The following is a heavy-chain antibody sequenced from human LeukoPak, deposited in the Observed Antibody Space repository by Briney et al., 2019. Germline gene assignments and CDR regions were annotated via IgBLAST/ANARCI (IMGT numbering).Heavy chain of an antibody. D-gene: IGHD4-17*01. CDR3: AREREATVTYDAFDI. J-gene: IGHJ3*02. V-gene: IGHV3-48*03. CDR2: ISRSGNTI. CDR1: GFTFSSYE. Sequence: GGSLRLSCVASGFTFSSYEMNWVRQAPGKGLELVSYISRSGNTIYHADSVKGRFTLSRDNAKKSLYLEMKSLRAEDTAVYYCAREREATVTYDAFDIWGLGTMVTVSS.